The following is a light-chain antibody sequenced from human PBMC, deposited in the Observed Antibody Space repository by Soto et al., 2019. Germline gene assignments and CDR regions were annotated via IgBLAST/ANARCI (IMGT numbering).Light chain of an antibody. CDR2: AAS. V-gene: IGKV1-27*01. CDR1: QGIRTF. Sequence: DIQMTQSPSSLSASVGDRVTITCRASQGIRTFLAWYQQKPGKVPKLLIYAASTLQSGVPSRFSGSGSGTDFTLTINSLQSEDVATYYCQQYNSVPRAFGGGTKVEIK. J-gene: IGKJ4*01. CDR3: QQYNSVPRA.